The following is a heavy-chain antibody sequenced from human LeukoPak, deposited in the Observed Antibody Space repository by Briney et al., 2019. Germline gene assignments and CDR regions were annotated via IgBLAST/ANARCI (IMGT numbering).Heavy chain of an antibody. J-gene: IGHJ6*02. V-gene: IGHV4-30-2*01. CDR2: IYHSGST. CDR1: GGSISSGGYY. CDR3: ASEKDTAMVQDYYYGMDV. D-gene: IGHD5-18*01. Sequence: SETLSLTCTVSGGSISSGGYYWSWLRQPPGKGLEWIGYIYHSGSTYYNPSLKSRVTISVDRSKNQFSLKLSSVTAADTAVYYCASEKDTAMVQDYYYGMDVWGQGTTVTVSS.